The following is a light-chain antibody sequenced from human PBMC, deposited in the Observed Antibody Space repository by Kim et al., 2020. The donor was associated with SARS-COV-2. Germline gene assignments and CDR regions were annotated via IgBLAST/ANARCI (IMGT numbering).Light chain of an antibody. CDR2: KVA. CDR3: MQGIHPIT. CDR1: QSLVYSDGNTY. V-gene: IGKV2-30*01. Sequence: DGVMTQSTLSLPVTLGQPAYISCRSNQSLVYSDGNTYLNWFQQRPGRTPRRLIYKVANRDSGVPDRFSGSGSGTDFTLKISRVEAEDVGVYYCMQGIHPITFGQGKRLEI. J-gene: IGKJ5*01.